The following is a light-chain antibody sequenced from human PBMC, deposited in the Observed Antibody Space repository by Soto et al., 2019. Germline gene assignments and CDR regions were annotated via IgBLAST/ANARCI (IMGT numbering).Light chain of an antibody. Sequence: EIVMTQSPATLSVSPGERATLSCRASQSISSNLAWYQQKPGQAPRLLIHGASTRATGIPARFSGSGSGTEFTLTISSLHSEDFAVYYCQQYGSSPPRTFGQGTKVEIK. CDR1: QSISSN. CDR2: GAS. V-gene: IGKV3-15*01. J-gene: IGKJ1*01. CDR3: QQYGSSPPRT.